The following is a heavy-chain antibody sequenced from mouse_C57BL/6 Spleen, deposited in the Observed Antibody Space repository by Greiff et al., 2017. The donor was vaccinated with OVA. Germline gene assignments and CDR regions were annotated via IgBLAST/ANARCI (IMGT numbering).Heavy chain of an antibody. D-gene: IGHD2-3*01. CDR1: GFTFSDDW. CDR3: RWLLN. CDR2: IRNKANNHAT. J-gene: IGHJ4*01. Sequence: EVKLMESGGGLVQPGGSMKLSCAASGFTFSDDWMDWVRQSPEKGLEWVAEIRNKANNHATYYAESVKGRFTISRDDSKSSVYLQRNSLRAEDTGIYYCRWLLNWGKGTSVTVSS. V-gene: IGHV6-6*01.